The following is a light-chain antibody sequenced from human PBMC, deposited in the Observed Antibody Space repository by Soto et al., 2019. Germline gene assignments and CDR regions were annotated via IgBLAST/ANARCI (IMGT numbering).Light chain of an antibody. CDR2: GAS. J-gene: IGKJ1*01. Sequence: EIVMTQSPATLSVSPGERATLSCRASQSVSSNLAWYQQKPGQAPRLLIYGASTRATGIPARFSGSGSGTEFALTSSSLQSEDFAVNYCQQYNNWLWTFGQGTKVEIK. CDR1: QSVSSN. CDR3: QQYNNWLWT. V-gene: IGKV3-15*01.